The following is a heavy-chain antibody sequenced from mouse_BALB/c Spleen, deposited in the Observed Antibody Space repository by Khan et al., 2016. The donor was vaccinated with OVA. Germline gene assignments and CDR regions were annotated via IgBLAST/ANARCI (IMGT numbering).Heavy chain of an antibody. V-gene: IGHV5-17*02. D-gene: IGHD1-2*01. CDR1: GFTFSSFG. Sequence: EVELVESGGGLVQPGGSRKLSCAASGFTFSSFGMHWVRQAPEKGLEWVAYISSGSSTIYYADSVKGRFTISRDNPKNTLFLQMTSLRSEDTAMYYCARSVITTAKGAMDYWDQGTSVTVSS. CDR3: ARSVITTAKGAMDY. CDR2: ISSGSSTI. J-gene: IGHJ4*01.